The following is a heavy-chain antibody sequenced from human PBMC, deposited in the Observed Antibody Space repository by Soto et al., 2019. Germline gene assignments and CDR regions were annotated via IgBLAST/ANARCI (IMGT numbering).Heavy chain of an antibody. Sequence: EAQLLDSGEDSVQPGGSVRLSCAGSGFTFINYAMNWVRKAPRKWLEWVSTISGGGDATFFADSVRGRFTVSRDNSKNTVTLQMNSVGGDDVEVYYCARRVVESTNCPYCWYFELWRRGTLVTVSS. D-gene: IGHD2-21*01. CDR2: ISGGGDAT. CDR3: ARRVVESTNCPYCWYFEL. V-gene: IGHV3-23*01. CDR1: GFTFINYA. J-gene: IGHJ2*01.